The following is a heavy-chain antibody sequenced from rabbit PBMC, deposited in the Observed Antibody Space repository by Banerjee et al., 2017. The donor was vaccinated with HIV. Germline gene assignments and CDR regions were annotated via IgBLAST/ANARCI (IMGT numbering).Heavy chain of an antibody. V-gene: IGHV1S40*01. CDR3: ARAGEGGDGYLNL. D-gene: IGHD5-1*01. J-gene: IGHJ4*01. CDR1: GFSFNSGYD. CDR2: AYAGSSGST. Sequence: QSLEESGGGLVKPGASLTLTCKASGFSFNSGYDICWVRQAPGKGLEWVACAYAGSSGSTYSATWAKGRFTISKTSSTTVTLQMTSLPVADTATYFCARAGEGGDGYLNLWGQGTLVTVS.